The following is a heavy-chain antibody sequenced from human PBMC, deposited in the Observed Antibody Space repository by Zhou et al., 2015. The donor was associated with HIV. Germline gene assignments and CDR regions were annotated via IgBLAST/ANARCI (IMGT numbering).Heavy chain of an antibody. CDR2: INAGNGNT. Sequence: QVQLVQSGAEEKKPGASVKVSCKASGYTFTSYAMHWVRQAPGQRLEWMGWINAGNGNTKYSQKFQGRVTITRDTSASTAYMELSSLRSEDTAVYYCARARITIFGVVIMPNDYWGQGTLVTVSS. V-gene: IGHV1-3*05. CDR1: GYTFTSYA. CDR3: ARARITIFGVVIMPNDY. J-gene: IGHJ4*02. D-gene: IGHD3-3*01.